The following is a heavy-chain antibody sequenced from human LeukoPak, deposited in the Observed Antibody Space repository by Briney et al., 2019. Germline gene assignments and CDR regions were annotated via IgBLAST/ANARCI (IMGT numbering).Heavy chain of an antibody. CDR1: GGSIGSY. Sequence: SETLSLTCTVSGGSIGSYWSWIRQSPGKGLEWIGYIYFTGTTNYNPSLKSRLTISIDTSRNQFSLKLSSATAADTAIYYCVNGGSCLTKWRQGTLVTVSS. CDR2: IYFTGTT. D-gene: IGHD3-16*01. CDR3: VNGGSCLTK. J-gene: IGHJ4*02. V-gene: IGHV4-59*01.